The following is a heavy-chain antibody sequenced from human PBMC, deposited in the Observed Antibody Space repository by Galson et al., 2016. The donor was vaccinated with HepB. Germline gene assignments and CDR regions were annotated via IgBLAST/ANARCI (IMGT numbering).Heavy chain of an antibody. Sequence: SETLSLTCGVSGGSFISNYWSWIRQTPGKGLEWIGEINHGGLTKFNPSLKSRISLSVDKSRNQVSLTLRPVRATDTAFYYCARKRASGWGMMTVVGSFDVWGQGTTVIVSS. V-gene: IGHV4-34*01. CDR3: ARKRASGWGMMTVVGSFDV. D-gene: IGHD3-10*01. J-gene: IGHJ6*02. CDR2: INHGGLT. CDR1: GGSFISNY.